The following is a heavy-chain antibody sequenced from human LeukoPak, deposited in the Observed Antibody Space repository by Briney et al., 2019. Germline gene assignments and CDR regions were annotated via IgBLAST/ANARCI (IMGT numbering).Heavy chain of an antibody. CDR3: ARDIRSIVGATGGSDY. CDR1: GFTFSSYA. Sequence: GGSLRLSCAASGFTFSSYAMHWVRQAPGKGLEWVAVISYGGSNKYYADSVKGRFTISRDNSKNTLYLQMNSLRAEDTAVYYCARDIRSIVGATGGSDYWGQGTLVTVSS. D-gene: IGHD1-26*01. J-gene: IGHJ4*02. CDR2: ISYGGSNK. V-gene: IGHV3-30-3*01.